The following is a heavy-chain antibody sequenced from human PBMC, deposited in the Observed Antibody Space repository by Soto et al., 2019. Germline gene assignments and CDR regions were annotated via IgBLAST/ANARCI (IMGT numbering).Heavy chain of an antibody. Sequence: PGGSLRLSCAASGFTFSGYYMHWVRQAPGKGLEWVAVISYDGSTEYYADSVKGRFTISRDNSANRLFLQMNSLRPEDTAVYYCARDRSLIFAVPPYGLDVWGQGTTVTVSS. CDR2: ISYDGSTE. V-gene: IGHV3-30*03. CDR3: ARDRSLIFAVPPYGLDV. D-gene: IGHD3-3*01. CDR1: GFTFSGYY. J-gene: IGHJ6*02.